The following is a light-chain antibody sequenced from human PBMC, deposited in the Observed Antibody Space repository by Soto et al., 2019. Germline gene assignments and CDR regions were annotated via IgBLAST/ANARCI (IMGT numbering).Light chain of an antibody. CDR1: SSDVGGYNY. Sequence: QAVVTQPASVSGSPGQLITISCTGTSSDVGGYNYVSWYQQHPGKAPKLMIYEVSNRPSGVSNRFSGSKSANTASLTISGLQAEDEADYYCSSYTSSSAFVFGGGTKLTVL. J-gene: IGLJ3*02. CDR2: EVS. CDR3: SSYTSSSAFV. V-gene: IGLV2-14*01.